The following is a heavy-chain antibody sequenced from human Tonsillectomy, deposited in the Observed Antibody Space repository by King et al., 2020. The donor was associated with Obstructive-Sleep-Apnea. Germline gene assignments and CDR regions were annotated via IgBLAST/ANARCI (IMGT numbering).Heavy chain of an antibody. J-gene: IGHJ4*02. CDR3: AHNPVVATSFDY. V-gene: IGHV2-5*02. CDR2: IYWDDDK. D-gene: IGHD5-12*01. CDR1: GFSLSTSGVG. Sequence: TLKESGPTLVKPTQTLTLTCTFSGFSLSTSGVGVGWIRQPPRKALEWLALIYWDDDKRYSPSLKSRLTITKDTSKNQVVLTMTNMDPVYTATYYCAHNPVVATSFDYWGQGTLVTVSS.